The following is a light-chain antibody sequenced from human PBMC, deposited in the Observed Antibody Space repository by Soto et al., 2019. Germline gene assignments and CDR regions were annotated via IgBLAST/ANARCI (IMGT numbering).Light chain of an antibody. CDR1: SSDVGGYHF. J-gene: IGLJ3*02. CDR3: SSYAGSDHWL. Sequence: QSALTQPPSASGSPGQSVTISCTGSSSDVGGYHFVSWYQHLPGKAPKLMIYEVNKRPSGVPDRFSGSKSGNTASLTVSGVQAEDEADYYCSSYAGSDHWLFGGGTKVTVL. V-gene: IGLV2-8*01. CDR2: EVN.